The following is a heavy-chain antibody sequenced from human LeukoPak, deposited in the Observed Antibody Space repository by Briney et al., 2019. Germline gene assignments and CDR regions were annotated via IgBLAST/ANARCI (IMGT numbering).Heavy chain of an antibody. V-gene: IGHV4-59*01. J-gene: IGHJ5*02. CDR1: GGSISNYY. Sequence: LETLSLTCTVSGGSISNYYWSWIRQPPGKGLEWIGYIYYSGSTNYNPSLKSRVTISVETSKNQFSLKLKSVTAADTAVYYCARGGYYGSGNDFRFDPWGQGTLVTVSS. CDR2: IYYSGST. D-gene: IGHD3-10*01. CDR3: ARGGYYGSGNDFRFDP.